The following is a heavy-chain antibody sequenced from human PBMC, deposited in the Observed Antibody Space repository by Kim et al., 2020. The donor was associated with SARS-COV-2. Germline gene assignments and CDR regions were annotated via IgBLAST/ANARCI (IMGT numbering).Heavy chain of an antibody. CDR1: GCSISSYY. CDR2: IYYSGGT. Sequence: SETLSLTCTVSGCSISSYYWSWIRQPPGKGLEWIGYIYYSGGTNYNPSLKNRVTISVDTSKNQFSLKLSSVTAADTGVYYCARDVSGSYLSWFDPWGQGTLVTVSS. J-gene: IGHJ5*02. V-gene: IGHV4-59*01. D-gene: IGHD1-26*01. CDR3: ARDVSGSYLSWFDP.